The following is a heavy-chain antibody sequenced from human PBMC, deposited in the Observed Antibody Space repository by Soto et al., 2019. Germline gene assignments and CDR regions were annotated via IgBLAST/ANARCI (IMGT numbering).Heavy chain of an antibody. J-gene: IGHJ4*02. CDR3: VRDLLGSGGHFDY. V-gene: IGHV3-33*01. CDR1: GFIFSSFG. CDR2: IWYDGSNR. D-gene: IGHD7-27*01. Sequence: QVQLVESGGGVVQPGRSLRLSCAASGFIFSSFGMHWVRHAPGKGLEWVAHIWYDGSNRYYADSVKGRFTISRDNSRNTLYLQMNSLRAEDTAVYHCVRDLLGSGGHFDYWGQGTLVTVSS.